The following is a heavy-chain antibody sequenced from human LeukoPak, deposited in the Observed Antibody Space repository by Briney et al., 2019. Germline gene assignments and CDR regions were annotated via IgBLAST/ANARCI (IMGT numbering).Heavy chain of an antibody. J-gene: IGHJ4*02. D-gene: IGHD5-18*01. CDR1: GFTFSSYW. Sequence: GGSLRLSCAASGFTFSSYWMTWVRQAPGKGLEWVANIKNDGTVKNYVDSVKGRFTISRDNAKNSLYLQMNSLRAEDTGVYYCAKDSYSKGDYWGQGVLVTVSS. CDR2: IKNDGTVK. CDR3: AKDSYSKGDY. V-gene: IGHV3-7*01.